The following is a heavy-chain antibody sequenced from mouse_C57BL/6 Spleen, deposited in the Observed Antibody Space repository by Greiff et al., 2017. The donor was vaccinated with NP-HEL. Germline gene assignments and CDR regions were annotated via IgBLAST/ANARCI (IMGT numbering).Heavy chain of an antibody. CDR2: IHPNSGST. CDR3: ARRVDYGSSYLDY. Sequence: QVQLQQPGAELVKPGASVKLSCKASGYTFTSYWMHWVKQRPGQGLEWIGMIHPNSGSTNYNEKFKSKATLTVDKSSSTAYMQLSSLTSEDSAVYYCARRVDYGSSYLDYWGQGTTLTVSS. J-gene: IGHJ2*01. V-gene: IGHV1-64*01. D-gene: IGHD1-1*01. CDR1: GYTFTSYW.